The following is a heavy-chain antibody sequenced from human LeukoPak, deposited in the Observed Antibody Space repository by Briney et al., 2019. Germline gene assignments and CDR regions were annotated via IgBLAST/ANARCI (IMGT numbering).Heavy chain of an antibody. J-gene: IGHJ1*01. CDR3: ANGFSGSYLQEH. V-gene: IGHV3-23*01. CDR1: GFTFSSYA. Sequence: GXSLRLSCAASGFTFSSYAMSWVRQAPGKGLEWVSAISGSGGSTYYADSVKGRFTISRDNSKNTLCLQMNSLRAEDTAVYYCANGFSGSYLQEHWGQGTLVTVSS. D-gene: IGHD1-26*01. CDR2: ISGSGGST.